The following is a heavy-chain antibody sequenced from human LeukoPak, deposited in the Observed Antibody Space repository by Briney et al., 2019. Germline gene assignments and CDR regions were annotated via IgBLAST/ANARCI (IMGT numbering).Heavy chain of an antibody. J-gene: IGHJ3*02. CDR2: ISTSSSTI. CDR3: ARESLGGGDDAFDI. CDR1: GFTFTSHS. Sequence: GGSLRLSCAASGFTFTSHSFNCVRQAPGKGVEWVSYISTSSSTIYYTDSVRGRFTISRDNAKNSLYLQMNSLRAEDTAVYYCARESLGGGDDAFDIWGQGTMVTVSS. D-gene: IGHD2-21*01. V-gene: IGHV3-48*01.